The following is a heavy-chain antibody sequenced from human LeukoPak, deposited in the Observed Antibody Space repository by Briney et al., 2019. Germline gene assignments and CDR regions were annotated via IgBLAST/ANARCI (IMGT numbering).Heavy chain of an antibody. CDR3: TTFSTAKGVI. D-gene: IGHD4/OR15-4a*01. CDR1: GFTFSNAW. Sequence: GGSLRLSCAASGFTFSNAWMNWVRQAPGKGLEWVGRIKSKNDGRTTDYAAPVKDRFTISRDDPKNTLYLQMNSLKTEDTAVYYCTTFSTAKGVIWGQGTMVTVSS. CDR2: IKSKNDGRTT. J-gene: IGHJ3*02. V-gene: IGHV3-15*01.